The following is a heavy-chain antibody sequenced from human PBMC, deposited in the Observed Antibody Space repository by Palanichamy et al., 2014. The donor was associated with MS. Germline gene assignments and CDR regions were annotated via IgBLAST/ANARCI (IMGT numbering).Heavy chain of an antibody. CDR3: AREGSKRELAY. CDR1: GASIRSYY. D-gene: IGHD1-26*01. CDR2: IYYSGST. Sequence: VQLQESGPGLVKPSETLSLTCSVSGASIRSYYWSWIRQPPGKGLEWIGYIYYSGSTNYNPSLKSRVTISIDTSKNQFSLKVSSVTAADTAVYYCAREGSKRELAYWGQGTLVTVSS. J-gene: IGHJ4*02. V-gene: IGHV4-59*01.